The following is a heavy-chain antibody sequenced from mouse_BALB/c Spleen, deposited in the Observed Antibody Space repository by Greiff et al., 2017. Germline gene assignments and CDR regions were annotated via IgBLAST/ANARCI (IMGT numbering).Heavy chain of an antibody. V-gene: IGHV1S29*02. CDR3: ARKSSSYVDYAMDY. CDR1: GYTFTDYN. CDR2: IYPYNGGT. D-gene: IGHD1-1*01. Sequence: EVQGVESGPELVKPGASVKISCKASGYTFTDYNMHWVKQSHGKSLEWIGYIYPYNGGTGYNQKFKSKATLTVDNSSSTAYMELRSLTSEDSAVYYCARKSSSYVDYAMDYWGQGTSVTVSS. J-gene: IGHJ4*01.